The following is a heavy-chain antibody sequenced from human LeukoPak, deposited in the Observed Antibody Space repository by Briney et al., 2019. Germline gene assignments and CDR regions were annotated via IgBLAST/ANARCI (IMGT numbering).Heavy chain of an antibody. V-gene: IGHV3-20*04. CDR3: ARTWNPDSY. J-gene: IGHJ4*02. CDR2: ISWIGGDK. CDR1: GVTFENYG. D-gene: IGHD1-1*01. Sequence: PGGSLRHSCAASGVTFENYGMSSVRQAPGKGLEGVSGISWIGGDKGYSNSVRGLFTVSRDNAKNSLYLRMNSLRVEDTAFYYCARTWNPDSYWGQGTLVTVSS.